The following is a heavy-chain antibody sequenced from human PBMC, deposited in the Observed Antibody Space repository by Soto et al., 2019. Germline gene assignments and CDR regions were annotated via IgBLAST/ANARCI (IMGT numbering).Heavy chain of an antibody. D-gene: IGHD1-26*01. CDR3: ATAGGVGATTRFDY. J-gene: IGHJ4*02. CDR2: FDPEDGET. V-gene: IGHV1-24*01. CDR1: GYTLTELS. Sequence: ASVKVSGKVSGYTLTELSMHWVRQAPGKGLEWMGGFDPEDGETIYAQKFQGRVTMTEDTSTDTAYMELSSLRSEDTAVYYCATAGGVGATTRFDYWGQGTLVTVSS.